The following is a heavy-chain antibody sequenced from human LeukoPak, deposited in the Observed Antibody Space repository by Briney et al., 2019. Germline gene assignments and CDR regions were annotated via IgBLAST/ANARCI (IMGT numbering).Heavy chain of an antibody. CDR2: IYPGDSDT. CDR3: ARRVQSSFDI. V-gene: IGHV5-51*01. CDR1: GYIFVTHC. D-gene: IGHD1-26*01. Sequence: GESLKISCKGSGYIFVTHCIGWVRQMPGKGLEWMGIIYPGDSDTRYSPSFQGQVTISADKSITTAYLQWSSLKASDTAMYYCARRVQSSFDIWGQGTMVTVSS. J-gene: IGHJ3*02.